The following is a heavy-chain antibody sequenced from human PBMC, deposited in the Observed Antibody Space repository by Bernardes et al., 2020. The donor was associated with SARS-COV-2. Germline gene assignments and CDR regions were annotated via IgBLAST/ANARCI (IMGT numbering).Heavy chain of an antibody. CDR1: GFTFTKYD. D-gene: IGHD3-3*01. CDR3: AVRFLEWLLPPYYYYGMDV. Sequence: GSLRLSCAASGFTFTKYDMSWVRQAPGKGLEWVSGISGSGNTTYYADSVKGRFTISRDNSKNTLYLQMNSLRAEDTAVYYCAVRFLEWLLPPYYYYGMDVWGQGTTVTVSS. CDR2: ISGSGNTT. V-gene: IGHV3-23*01. J-gene: IGHJ6*02.